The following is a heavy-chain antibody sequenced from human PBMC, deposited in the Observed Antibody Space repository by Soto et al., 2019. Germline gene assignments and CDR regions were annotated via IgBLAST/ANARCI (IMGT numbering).Heavy chain of an antibody. V-gene: IGHV4-31*03. J-gene: IGHJ6*03. D-gene: IGHD3-10*01. Sequence: SETLSLTCTVSGGSISSGGYYWSWIRQHPGKGLEWIGYIYYSGSTYYNPSLKSRVTISVDTSKNQFSLKLSSVTAADTAVYYCARGGDYYYYYMDVWGKGTTVTVSS. CDR3: ARGGDYYYYYMDV. CDR2: IYYSGST. CDR1: GGSISSGGYY.